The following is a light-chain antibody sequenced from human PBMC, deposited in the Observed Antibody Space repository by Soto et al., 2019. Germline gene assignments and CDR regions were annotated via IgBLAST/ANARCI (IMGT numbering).Light chain of an antibody. CDR2: DAS. CDR3: QQYNSYSYT. V-gene: IGKV1-5*01. Sequence: DIQMTQSPSTLSASVGDRVTITCRARQSISSWLAWYQQKPGKAPKLLIYDASSLESGVPSRFSGSGSGTEFPLTISSLQPDDFATYYCQQYNSYSYTFGQGTKLEIK. J-gene: IGKJ2*01. CDR1: QSISSW.